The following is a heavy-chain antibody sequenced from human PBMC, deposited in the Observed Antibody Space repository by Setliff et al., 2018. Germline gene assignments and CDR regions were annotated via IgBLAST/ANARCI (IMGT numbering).Heavy chain of an antibody. V-gene: IGHV4-38-2*02. D-gene: IGHD3-10*01. J-gene: IGHJ6*03. CDR3: ARDWEITVVREVTQYYYYMDI. CDR1: GFSISSGYY. Sequence: PSETLSLTCAVSGFSISSGYYWGWIRQPPGKGLEWIVNIHHSGKDYYNPALKSRVTVSVDTSKNQFSLRLSSVTAADAAVYYCARDWEITVVREVTQYYYYMDIWGKGNAVTVSS. CDR2: IHHSGKD.